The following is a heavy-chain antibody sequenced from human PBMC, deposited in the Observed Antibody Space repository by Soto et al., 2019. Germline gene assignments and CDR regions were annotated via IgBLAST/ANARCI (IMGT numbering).Heavy chain of an antibody. CDR3: AKGRGSGWAWYFDN. CDR1: GFTFKESA. Sequence: EVRLVEAGGGLKQPGGSLRLSCAASGFTFKESAMNWVRQAPGRGLEWVASISDTGASTWYAESVRGRLSISRDNSKNNLYLPMSSLRGEDTAVYYCAKGRGSGWAWYFDNWGQGTLVTVSS. V-gene: IGHV3-23*04. D-gene: IGHD6-19*01. CDR2: ISDTGAST. J-gene: IGHJ4*02.